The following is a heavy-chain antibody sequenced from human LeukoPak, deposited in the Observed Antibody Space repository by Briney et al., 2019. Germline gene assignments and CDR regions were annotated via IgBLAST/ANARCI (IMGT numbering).Heavy chain of an antibody. CDR2: ISYDGINK. V-gene: IGHV3-30*03. J-gene: IGHJ4*02. D-gene: IGHD1-26*01. Sequence: GGSLRLSCAASGFTFSSRGMQWVRQAPGKGLEWVAVISYDGINKYYADSVKGRFTISRDNSKNTLYLQMNSLRADDTAVYYCASGGIMGATDSFDYWGQGTLVTVSS. CDR1: GFTFSSRG. CDR3: ASGGIMGATDSFDY.